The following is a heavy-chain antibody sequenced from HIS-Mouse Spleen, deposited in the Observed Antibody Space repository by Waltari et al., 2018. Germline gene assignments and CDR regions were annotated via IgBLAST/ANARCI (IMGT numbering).Heavy chain of an antibody. CDR1: GGSFSGYY. Sequence: QVQLQQWGAGLLKPSETLSLTCAVYGGSFSGYYWSWIRQPPGKGLEWIGEINHSGSPNYNPSLKSRVTISVDTSKNQFSLKLSSVTAADTAVYYCASRPYSSSYYFDYWGQGTLVTVSS. CDR2: INHSGSP. V-gene: IGHV4-34*01. CDR3: ASRPYSSSYYFDY. D-gene: IGHD6-6*01. J-gene: IGHJ4*02.